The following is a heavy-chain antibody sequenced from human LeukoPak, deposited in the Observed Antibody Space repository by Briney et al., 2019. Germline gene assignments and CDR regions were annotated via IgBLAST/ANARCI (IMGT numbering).Heavy chain of an antibody. D-gene: IGHD5-12*01. CDR1: GYIFASQW. CDR3: ARRAGYSDYDL. CDR2: IYPRDSDT. Sequence: GESLQISCKGSGYIFASQWIGWVRQMPGKGLEWMGIIYPRDSDTRYSPSFQGQVTISADKSVSTAYLQWSSLKASDTAMYYCARRAGYSDYDLWGQGTLVTVSS. V-gene: IGHV5-51*01. J-gene: IGHJ4*02.